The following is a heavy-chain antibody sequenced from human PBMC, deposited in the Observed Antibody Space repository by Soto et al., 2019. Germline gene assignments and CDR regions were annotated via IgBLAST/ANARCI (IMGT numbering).Heavy chain of an antibody. D-gene: IGHD5-12*01. CDR3: ARDRGGYDRLYYYHGMDV. V-gene: IGHV3-11*06. CDR2: ISSSSGST. Sequence: GESLKISCAASGFTFSDYYMSWIRQAPGKGLEYISYISSSSGSTNYADSVKGRFTISRDNAKNSLYLQMSSLRAEDTAVYYCARDRGGYDRLYYYHGMDVWGQGTTVTVSS. J-gene: IGHJ6*02. CDR1: GFTFSDYY.